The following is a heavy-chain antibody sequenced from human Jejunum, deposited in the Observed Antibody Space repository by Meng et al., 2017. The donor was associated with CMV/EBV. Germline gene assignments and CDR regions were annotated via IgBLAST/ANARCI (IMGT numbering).Heavy chain of an antibody. CDR1: GVTLSDYY. D-gene: IGHD3-16*01. J-gene: IGHJ4*02. V-gene: IGHV3-11*01. CDR3: ARGNYGFDY. CDR2: ISGPSTNI. Sequence: LSCAASGVTLSDYYMGWVRQAPGKGLEWVSYISGPSTNIKYADSVKGRFTVSRDNAKNSVYLQMDSLRVEDTAVYYCARGNYGFDYWGQGTLVTVSS.